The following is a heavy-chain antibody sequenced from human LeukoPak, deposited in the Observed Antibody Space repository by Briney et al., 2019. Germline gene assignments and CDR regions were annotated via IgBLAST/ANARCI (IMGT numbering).Heavy chain of an antibody. Sequence: GASVKVSCKASGGTFSSYAISRVRQAPGQGLEWMGGIIPIFGTANYAQKFQGRVTITADESTSTAYMELSSLRSEDTAVYYCARVGDGSGSYDYWGQGTLVTVSS. CDR2: IIPIFGTA. CDR3: ARVGDGSGSYDY. V-gene: IGHV1-69*01. D-gene: IGHD3-10*01. CDR1: GGTFSSYA. J-gene: IGHJ4*02.